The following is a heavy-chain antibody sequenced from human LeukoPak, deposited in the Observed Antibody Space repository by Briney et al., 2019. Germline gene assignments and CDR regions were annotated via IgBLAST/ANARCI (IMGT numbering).Heavy chain of an antibody. CDR2: ISGSGGST. V-gene: IGHV3-23*01. J-gene: IGHJ1*01. Sequence: GGSLRLSCAAPGLTFSSYAMSWVRQAPGKGLEWVSAISGSGGSTYYADSVKGRFTISRDNSKNTLYLQMNSLRAEDTAVYYCAKDPRSGWYAEYFQHWGQGTLVTVSS. CDR1: GLTFSSYA. D-gene: IGHD6-19*01. CDR3: AKDPRSGWYAEYFQH.